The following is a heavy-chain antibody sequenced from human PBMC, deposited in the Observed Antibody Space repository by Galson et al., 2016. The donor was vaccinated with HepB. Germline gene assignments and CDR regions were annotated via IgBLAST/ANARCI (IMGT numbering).Heavy chain of an antibody. Sequence: SGASITNTNYYWGWIRQPPGKGLEWIGSIYYRGSTYYTPSLKSRVTKSVDTSKNQFSLKLRSVTAADTAVYYCVAGDSSSWTGVDYWGQGTRVTVPS. V-gene: IGHV4-39*01. J-gene: IGHJ4*02. CDR3: VAGDSSSWTGVDY. D-gene: IGHD6-13*01. CDR1: GASITNTNYY. CDR2: IYYRGST.